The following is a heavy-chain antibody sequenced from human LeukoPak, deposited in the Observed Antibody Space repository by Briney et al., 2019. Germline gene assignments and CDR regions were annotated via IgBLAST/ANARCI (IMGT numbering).Heavy chain of an antibody. CDR1: GFTVSNNY. CDR2: IYDVGNA. V-gene: IGHV3-53*01. D-gene: IGHD3-9*01. J-gene: IGHJ4*02. Sequence: GGSLRLSCAASGFTVSNNYMSWVRQAPGKGLEWVSIIYDVGNAYYADSVKGRSTFSRDSSRNTLSLQMNSLRAEDTAVYYCVSHSDTLTSYSFDYWGQGTLVTVSS. CDR3: VSHSDTLTSYSFDY.